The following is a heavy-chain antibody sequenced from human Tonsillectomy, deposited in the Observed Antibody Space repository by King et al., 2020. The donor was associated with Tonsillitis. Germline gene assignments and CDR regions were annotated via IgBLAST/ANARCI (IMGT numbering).Heavy chain of an antibody. D-gene: IGHD2-2*01. CDR2: IWFDVSKK. Sequence: VQLVESGGGAVQPGRSLRLSCAASEFTFNSYGIHWVRQAPGKGLEWVAVIWFDVSKKYYADSVKGRFTISRDNSKNTLYLQMNSLRDDDTAVYYCARDSGYCTSTSCYHYHYYYMDVWGKGTTVTVSS. V-gene: IGHV3-33*01. CDR3: ARDSGYCTSTSCYHYHYYYMDV. CDR1: EFTFNSYG. J-gene: IGHJ6*03.